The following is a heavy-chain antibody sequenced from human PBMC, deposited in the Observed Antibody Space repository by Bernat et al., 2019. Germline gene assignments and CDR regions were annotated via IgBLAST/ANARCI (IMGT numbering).Heavy chain of an antibody. D-gene: IGHD3-22*01. J-gene: IGHJ6*02. CDR1: GFTFSSYW. CDR2: IKQDGSEK. Sequence: EVQLVESGGGLVQPGGSLRLSCAASGFTFSSYWMSWVRQAPGKGLEWVANIKQDGSEKYYVDSVKGRFTISRDNAKNSLYLQMNSLIDEDTAVYYCARVSMIYGMDVWGQGTTVTVSS. CDR3: ARVSMIYGMDV. V-gene: IGHV3-7*01.